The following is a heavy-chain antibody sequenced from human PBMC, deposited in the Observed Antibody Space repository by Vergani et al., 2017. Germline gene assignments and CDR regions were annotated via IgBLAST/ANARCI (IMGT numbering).Heavy chain of an antibody. V-gene: IGHV3-30-3*01. CDR2: ISYDGSNK. Sequence: QVQLVESGGGVVQPGRSLRLSCAASGFTFSSYAMHWVRQAPGKGLEWVAVISYDGSNKYYADSVKGRFTISRDNSKNTLYLQMNSLRAEDTAVYYCAKDGGGSGWYNDYYYGMDVWGQGTTVTVSS. J-gene: IGHJ6*02. CDR3: AKDGGGSGWYNDYYYGMDV. CDR1: GFTFSSYA. D-gene: IGHD6-19*01.